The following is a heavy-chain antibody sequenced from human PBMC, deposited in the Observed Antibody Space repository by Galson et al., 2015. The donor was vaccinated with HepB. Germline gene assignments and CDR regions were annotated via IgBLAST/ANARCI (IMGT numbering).Heavy chain of an antibody. Sequence: SCKASGGTFGSYAINWVRQAPGQGLEWMGGITPIFSTPYYAQKFRGTVTITADKSTNTAYMELHSLTYEDTAVYYCARNISYDYSYSGLDVWGQGTTVTVSS. CDR2: ITPIFSTP. J-gene: IGHJ6*02. CDR3: ARNISYDYSYSGLDV. V-gene: IGHV1-69*06. D-gene: IGHD3-16*01. CDR1: GGTFGSYA.